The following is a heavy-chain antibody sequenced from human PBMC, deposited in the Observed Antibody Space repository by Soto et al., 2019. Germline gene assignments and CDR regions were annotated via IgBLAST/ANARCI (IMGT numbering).Heavy chain of an antibody. V-gene: IGHV4-31*03. CDR1: GDSISSGGFY. D-gene: IGHD3-22*01. CDR3: AREGGLYYYDSSGSSGAFDI. Sequence: QVQLQESGPGLVKPSQTPSLTCTVSGDSISSGGFYWSWIRQHPGKGLEWIGFIYKSGSTYYNPSLKSRVTISVDTSKNQFSLKLSSVTAADTAVYYCAREGGLYYYDSSGSSGAFDIWGQGTMVTVSS. J-gene: IGHJ3*02. CDR2: IYKSGST.